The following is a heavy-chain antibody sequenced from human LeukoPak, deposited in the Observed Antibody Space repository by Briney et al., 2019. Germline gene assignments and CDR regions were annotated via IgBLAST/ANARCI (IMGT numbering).Heavy chain of an antibody. J-gene: IGHJ4*02. V-gene: IGHV3-7*03. CDR2: IKQDGSEK. Sequence: GGSLRLSCAASGFTFSSYWMSWVRQAPGKGLEWVANIKQDGSEKCYVDSVKGRFTISRDNAKNSLYLQMNSLRAEDTAVYYCARDGLLSNYYGSGSYVDYWGQGTLVTVSS. CDR3: ARDGLLSNYYGSGSYVDY. CDR1: GFTFSSYW. D-gene: IGHD3-10*01.